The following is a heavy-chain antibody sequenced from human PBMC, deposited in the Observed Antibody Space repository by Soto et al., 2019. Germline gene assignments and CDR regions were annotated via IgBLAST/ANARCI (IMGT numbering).Heavy chain of an antibody. CDR2: INTNGVNT. J-gene: IGHJ4*02. Sequence: EVQLVESGGGLAQPGGSLRLSCAASGFTFSGYSMFWVRQAPGKGLEYVSAINTNGVNTFYAKSVKGRFTISRDNSKNTMYLQMGSLRAEDMAVYYCARGRVEDSSGWATYFDYWGQGTLVTVSS. D-gene: IGHD6-19*01. V-gene: IGHV3-64*01. CDR3: ARGRVEDSSGWATYFDY. CDR1: GFTFSGYS.